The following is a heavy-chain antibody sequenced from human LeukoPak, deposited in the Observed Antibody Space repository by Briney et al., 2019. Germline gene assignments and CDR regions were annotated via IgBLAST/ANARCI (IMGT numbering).Heavy chain of an antibody. D-gene: IGHD5-18*01. CDR2: IYYSGST. J-gene: IGHJ6*02. Sequence: SETLSLTCTVSGGSISSYYWSWIRQPPGKGLEWIGDIYYSGSTNYNPSLKSRVTISVDTSKNQFSLKLSSVTAADTAVYYCARDRSYGPSGYYYGMDVWGQGTTVTVSS. CDR3: ARDRSYGPSGYYYGMDV. CDR1: GGSISSYY. V-gene: IGHV4-59*01.